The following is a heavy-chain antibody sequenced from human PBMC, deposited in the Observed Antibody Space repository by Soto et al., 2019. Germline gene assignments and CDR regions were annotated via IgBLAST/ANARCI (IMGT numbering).Heavy chain of an antibody. J-gene: IGHJ4*02. V-gene: IGHV1-18*01. CDR3: ARVVVGATGVTSGSDY. CDR1: GYTFTSYG. D-gene: IGHD1-26*01. Sequence: ASVKVSCKASGYTFTSYGISWVRQAPGQGLAWMGWISAYNGNTNYAQKLQGRVTMTTDTSTSTAYMGLRSLRSDDTAVDDGARVVVGATGVTSGSDYWGQGTLVTVSS. CDR2: ISAYNGNT.